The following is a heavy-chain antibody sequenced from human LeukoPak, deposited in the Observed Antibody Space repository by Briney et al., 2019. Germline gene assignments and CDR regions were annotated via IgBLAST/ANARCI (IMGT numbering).Heavy chain of an antibody. CDR3: AKVIAVVVVAAPFDY. J-gene: IGHJ4*02. Sequence: GGSLRLSCAASGFTFSSYAMSWVRQAPGKGLEWVSAISGSGGSTYYADSVKGQFTISRDNSKNTLYLQMNSLRAEDTAVYYCAKVIAVVVVAAPFDYWGQGTLVTVSS. V-gene: IGHV3-23*01. CDR2: ISGSGGST. CDR1: GFTFSSYA. D-gene: IGHD2-15*01.